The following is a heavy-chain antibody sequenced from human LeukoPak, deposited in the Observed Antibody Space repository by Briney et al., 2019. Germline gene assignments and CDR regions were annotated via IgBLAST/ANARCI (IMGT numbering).Heavy chain of an antibody. V-gene: IGHV1-69*05. CDR1: GGTFSSYA. Sequence: SVKVSCKASGGTFSSYAISWVRQAPGQGLEWMGRIIPIFGTANYAQKFQGRVTITTDESTSTAYMELSSLISEDTAVYYCARDSLGYDSSGYYFRGFDYWGQGTLVTVSS. D-gene: IGHD3-22*01. J-gene: IGHJ4*02. CDR2: IIPIFGTA. CDR3: ARDSLGYDSSGYYFRGFDY.